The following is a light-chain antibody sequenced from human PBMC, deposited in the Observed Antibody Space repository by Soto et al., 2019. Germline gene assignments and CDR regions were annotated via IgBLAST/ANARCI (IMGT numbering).Light chain of an antibody. Sequence: DIQMTQSPSTLSASVGDRVTITCRASQSISSWLAWYQQKPGKAPKLLIYDASSLQSGVPSRLSGRGSGTELTLTISSLQPDDFVTYYCQQYNGYSSTFGQGTKVEIK. V-gene: IGKV1-5*01. J-gene: IGKJ1*01. CDR3: QQYNGYSST. CDR1: QSISSW. CDR2: DAS.